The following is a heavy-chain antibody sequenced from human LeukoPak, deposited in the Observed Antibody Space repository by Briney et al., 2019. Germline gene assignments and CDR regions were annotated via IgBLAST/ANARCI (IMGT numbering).Heavy chain of an antibody. CDR3: ARGTLYTAAGAPLDT. J-gene: IGHJ5*02. CDR2: INWNGGST. D-gene: IGHD6-13*01. Sequence: GGSLRLSCAAPGFTFDDYGMGWVRQAPGKGLEWVPGINWNGGSTGYADSVKGRFTISRDNGKNSLYLQMNSPRAEDTAFYYCARGTLYTAAGAPLDTWGQGTLVTVSS. CDR1: GFTFDDYG. V-gene: IGHV3-20*04.